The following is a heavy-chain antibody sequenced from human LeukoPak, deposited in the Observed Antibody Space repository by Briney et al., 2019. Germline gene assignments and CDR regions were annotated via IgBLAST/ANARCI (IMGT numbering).Heavy chain of an antibody. J-gene: IGHJ5*02. V-gene: IGHV1-2*04. D-gene: IGHD6-13*01. CDR3: ARGDRSSWGWCDL. CDR2: INPNSGGT. CDR1: GYTFTGYY. Sequence: ASVKVSCKCSGYTFTGYYMHWVRQAPGQGLEWMGWINPNSGGTNYAQKFQGWVTMTRDTSISTAYMELSRLRSDDTAVYYCARGDRSSWGWCDLWGQETLVSVFS.